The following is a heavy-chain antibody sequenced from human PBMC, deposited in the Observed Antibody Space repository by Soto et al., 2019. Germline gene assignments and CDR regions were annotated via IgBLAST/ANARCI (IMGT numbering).Heavy chain of an antibody. J-gene: IGHJ6*03. D-gene: IGHD2-2*01. Sequence: EVQLLESGGGLVQPGGSLRLSCAASGFTFTSYAMSWVRLAPGKGLEWVSGISGNGGSAYYADSVKGRFTLSRENSQNSLSLQMNSLRAEDTAVYYCAKGPRLQLPGAYYYYKYMDVWGKGTTVTVSS. V-gene: IGHV3-23*01. CDR3: AKGPRLQLPGAYYYYKYMDV. CDR1: GFTFTSYA. CDR2: ISGNGGSA.